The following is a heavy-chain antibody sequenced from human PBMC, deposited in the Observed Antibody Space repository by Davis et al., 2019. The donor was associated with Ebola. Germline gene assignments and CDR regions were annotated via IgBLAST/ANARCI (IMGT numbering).Heavy chain of an antibody. CDR2: IKQDGSEK. V-gene: IGHV3-7*03. Sequence: PGGSLRLSCAASGFTFSSYWMSWVRQAPGKGLEWVANIKQDGSEKYYVDSVKGRFTISRDNAKNSLYLQMNSLKASDSAMYYCARHLSYGDYFDYWGQGTLVSVSS. CDR1: GFTFSSYW. CDR3: ARHLSYGDYFDY. J-gene: IGHJ4*02. D-gene: IGHD4-17*01.